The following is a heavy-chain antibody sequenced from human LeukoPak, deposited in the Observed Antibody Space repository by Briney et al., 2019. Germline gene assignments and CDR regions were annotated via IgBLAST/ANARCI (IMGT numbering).Heavy chain of an antibody. Sequence: PSETLSLTCTVSGGSISSSSYYWGWIRQPPGKGLEWIGSIYYSGSTYYNPSLKSRVTLSVDTSKNQFSLKLSSVTAADTAMYYCARVPYSSSWPGFDPWGQGTLVTVSS. CDR1: GGSISSSSYY. J-gene: IGHJ5*02. CDR3: ARVPYSSSWPGFDP. CDR2: IYYSGST. D-gene: IGHD6-13*01. V-gene: IGHV4-39*07.